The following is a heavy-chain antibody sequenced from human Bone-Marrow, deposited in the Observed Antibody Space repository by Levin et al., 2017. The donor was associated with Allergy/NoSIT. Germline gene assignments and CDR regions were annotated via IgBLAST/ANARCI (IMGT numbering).Heavy chain of an antibody. D-gene: IGHD3-16*01. CDR1: GFTFSSSG. CDR2: ISSDGSEK. V-gene: IGHV3-30*18. Sequence: GGSLRLSCAASGFTFSSSGMHWVRQAPGKGLEWVALISSDGSEKYCADSVKGRFTISRDNSKNTLYLQMNSLRAEDTAVYYCAKEPGGTFDYWGQGTLVTVSS. J-gene: IGHJ4*02. CDR3: AKEPGGTFDY.